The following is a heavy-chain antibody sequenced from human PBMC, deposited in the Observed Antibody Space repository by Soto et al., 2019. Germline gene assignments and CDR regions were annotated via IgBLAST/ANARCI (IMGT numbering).Heavy chain of an antibody. J-gene: IGHJ4*02. CDR2: IYYSGST. D-gene: IGHD2-2*01. V-gene: IGHV4-31*03. Sequence: SETLSLTCTVSGGSISSGGYYWSWIRQHPGKGLEWIGYIYYSGSTYYNPSLKSRVTISIDTSKNQFSLKLSSVTAADTAVYYCARDYARRYFDYWGQGTLVTVSS. CDR1: GGSISSGGYY. CDR3: ARDYARRYFDY.